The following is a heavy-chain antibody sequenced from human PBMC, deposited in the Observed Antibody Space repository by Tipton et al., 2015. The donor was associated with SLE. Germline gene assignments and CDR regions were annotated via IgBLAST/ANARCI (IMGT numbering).Heavy chain of an antibody. CDR3: AGSPFYDFWRNA. Sequence: LSLPFPVSGYSISSGSYFWSWIRQPAGKGLEWIGRIYASGYTSYNPSLKSRVTMSVDTSKNQFSLKLSSVTAADTALYYCAGSPFYDFWRNAWGQGTLVSVSS. CDR2: IYASGYT. V-gene: IGHV4-61*02. CDR1: GYSISSGSYF. J-gene: IGHJ5*02. D-gene: IGHD3-3*01.